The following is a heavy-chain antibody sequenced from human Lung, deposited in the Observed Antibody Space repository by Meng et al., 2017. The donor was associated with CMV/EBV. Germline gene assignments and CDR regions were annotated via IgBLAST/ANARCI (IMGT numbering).Heavy chain of an antibody. CDR1: EYTFTAYY. V-gene: IGHV1-2*02. CDR3: ARERYLVPAASPDYYYYGMDV. D-gene: IGHD2-2*01. J-gene: IGHJ6*04. CDR2: IDPNGGGT. Sequence: ASVKVSCKASEYTFTAYYIHWVRQAPGQGLEWMGWIDPNGGGTNYAQKFQDRVTMTSDTSIRTAYMELSRLRSDDAALYYCARERYLVPAASPDYYYYGMDVWGKGTXVTVSS.